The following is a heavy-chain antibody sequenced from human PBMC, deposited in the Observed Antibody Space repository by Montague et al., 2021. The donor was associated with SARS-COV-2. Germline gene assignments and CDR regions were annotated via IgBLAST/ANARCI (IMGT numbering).Heavy chain of an antibody. V-gene: IGHV6-1*01. CDR1: GDSVSSHTAG. CDR2: PYYRSKWYY. J-gene: IGHJ4*02. CDR3: ARDPRYSLSWSFDY. Sequence: CAISGDSVSSHTAGWDWLRPSLSRDLQWVCRPYYRSKWYYDYAVSVKXRMTISPDTSKNQFSLQLSSVTPEDRAVYYCARDPRYSLSWSFDYWGQGTLVTVSS. D-gene: IGHD6-13*01.